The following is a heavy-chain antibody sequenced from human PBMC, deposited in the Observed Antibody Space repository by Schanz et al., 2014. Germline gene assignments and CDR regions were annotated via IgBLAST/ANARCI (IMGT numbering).Heavy chain of an antibody. D-gene: IGHD5-12*01. CDR2: MYINSGST. Sequence: VQLVESGGGLIQPGGSLRLSCAASGFTVNTNYMSWVRQAPGKGLEWISSMYINSGSTQYADSVKGRFIISRDSSKNTLFLQMNSLRAEDTAVYFCARDGSRDGYNLAFDVWGQGTLVTVSS. V-gene: IGHV3-53*01. CDR3: ARDGSRDGYNLAFDV. J-gene: IGHJ3*01. CDR1: GFTVNTNY.